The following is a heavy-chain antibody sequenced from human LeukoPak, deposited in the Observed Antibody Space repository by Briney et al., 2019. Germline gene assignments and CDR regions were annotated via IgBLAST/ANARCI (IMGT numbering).Heavy chain of an antibody. CDR3: ARAGIYDSSGYSYRFFDY. CDR1: GGSISSSSYY. D-gene: IGHD3-22*01. J-gene: IGHJ4*02. V-gene: IGHV4-31*03. CDR2: IYYSGST. Sequence: SETLSLTCTVSGGSISSSSYYWGWIRQPPGKGLEWIGYIYYSGSTNYSPSLKSRVTISVDTSKNQFSLKLSSVTAADTAVYYCARAGIYDSSGYSYRFFDYWGQGTLVTVSS.